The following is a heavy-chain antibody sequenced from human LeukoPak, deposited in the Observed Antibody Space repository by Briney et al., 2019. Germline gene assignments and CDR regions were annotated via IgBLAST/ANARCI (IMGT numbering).Heavy chain of an antibody. V-gene: IGHV3-33*01. CDR1: GFTFSSYG. D-gene: IGHD3-22*01. CDR2: IWYDGSNK. Sequence: PGGSLRLSCAAPGFTFSSYGMHWVRQAPGKGLEWVAVIWYDGSNKYYADSVKGRFTISRDNSKNTLYLQMNSLRAEDTAVYYCARDLRPGYDSSGLDYWGQGTLVTVSS. J-gene: IGHJ4*02. CDR3: ARDLRPGYDSSGLDY.